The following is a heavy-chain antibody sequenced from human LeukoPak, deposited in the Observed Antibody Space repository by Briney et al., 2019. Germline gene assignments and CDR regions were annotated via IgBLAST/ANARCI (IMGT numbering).Heavy chain of an antibody. Sequence: GASVKVSCKASGYTFTSYGISWVRQAPGQGLEWMGWISAYNGNTNYAQKLQGRVTMTTDTSTSTAYMELRSLRSDDTAVYYCAREPDCSSTSCYADYYYGMDVWGQGTTVTVSS. V-gene: IGHV1-18*01. J-gene: IGHJ6*02. CDR2: ISAYNGNT. CDR1: GYTFTSYG. CDR3: AREPDCSSTSCYADYYYGMDV. D-gene: IGHD2-2*01.